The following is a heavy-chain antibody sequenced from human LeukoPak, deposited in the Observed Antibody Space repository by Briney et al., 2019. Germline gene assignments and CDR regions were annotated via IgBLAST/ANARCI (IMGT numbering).Heavy chain of an antibody. V-gene: IGHV3-53*01. CDR3: AKASRDGYNQRSPYYFDS. J-gene: IGHJ4*02. D-gene: IGHD5-24*01. CDR1: GFTVSSNY. Sequence: PGGSLRLSCAASGFTVSSNYMSWVRQAPGKGLEWVSVIYSGGSTYYADSVKGRFTISRDNSKNTLYLQMNSLRAEDTAVYYCAKASRDGYNQRSPYYFDSWGQGILVTVSS. CDR2: IYSGGST.